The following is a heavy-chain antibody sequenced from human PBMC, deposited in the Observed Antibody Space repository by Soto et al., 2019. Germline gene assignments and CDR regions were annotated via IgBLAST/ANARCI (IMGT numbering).Heavy chain of an antibody. D-gene: IGHD6-13*01. CDR2: ISSSSSYT. V-gene: IGHV3-11*06. Sequence: QVQLVESGGGLVKPGGSLRLSCAASGFTFSDYYMSWIRQAPGKGLEWVSYISSSSSYTNYADSVKGRFTISRDNAKNSLYLQMNSLRAEDTAVYYCARDWPGIGRTEYYFDYWGQGTLVTVSS. CDR1: GFTFSDYY. CDR3: ARDWPGIGRTEYYFDY. J-gene: IGHJ4*02.